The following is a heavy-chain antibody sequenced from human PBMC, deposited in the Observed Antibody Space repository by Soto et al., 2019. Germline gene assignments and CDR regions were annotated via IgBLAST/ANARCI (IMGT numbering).Heavy chain of an antibody. Sequence: GGSLRLSCAASGFTFSSYAMSWVRQAPGKGLEWVSAISGSSGSTYYADSVKGRLTISRDNSKNTLYLQMNSLRAEDTAVYYCVLDSSGYYYDVRDYWGQGTLVTVSS. CDR3: VLDSSGYYYDVRDY. J-gene: IGHJ4*02. V-gene: IGHV3-23*01. CDR2: ISGSSGST. CDR1: GFTFSSYA. D-gene: IGHD3-22*01.